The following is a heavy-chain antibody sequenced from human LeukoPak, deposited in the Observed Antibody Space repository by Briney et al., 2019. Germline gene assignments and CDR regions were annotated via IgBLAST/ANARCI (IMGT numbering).Heavy chain of an antibody. CDR2: ISYDGSNK. CDR1: GSTFSSYA. D-gene: IGHD1-26*01. CDR3: ARDYSGSYIDY. V-gene: IGHV3-30-3*01. Sequence: PGRSLRLSCAASGSTFSSYAMHWVRQAPGKGLEWVAVISYDGSNKYYADSVKGRFTISRDNSKNTLYLQMNSLRAEDTAVYYCARDYSGSYIDYWGQGTLVTVSS. J-gene: IGHJ4*02.